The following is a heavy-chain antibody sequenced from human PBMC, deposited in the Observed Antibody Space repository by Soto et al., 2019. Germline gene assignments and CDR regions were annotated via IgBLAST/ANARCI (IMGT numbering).Heavy chain of an antibody. Sequence: GSLILSCAASGFTFDDHTMHWVRQAPGKGLEWVCLINWGGDRASYADSVKGRFTISRDNSKNSLYLQMDSLTTEDTAFYYCVKDVGFCSSIRCKGALDFWGPGTLVAVSS. J-gene: IGHJ4*02. CDR1: GFTFDDHT. D-gene: IGHD2-2*03. CDR2: INWGGDRA. CDR3: VKDVGFCSSIRCKGALDF. V-gene: IGHV3-43*01.